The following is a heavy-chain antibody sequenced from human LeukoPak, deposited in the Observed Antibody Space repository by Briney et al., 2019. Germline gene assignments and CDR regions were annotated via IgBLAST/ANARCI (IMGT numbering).Heavy chain of an antibody. J-gene: IGHJ4*02. CDR1: GVSINNW. V-gene: IGHV4-4*02. Sequence: PSGTLSLTCAVSGVSINNWWTWVRQPPGKGLEWIGEISHDGYTNYSPSLKSRVTISLDKSKSEFSLNLDAVSAADTAVYYCARGIWHSFDYWGQGTLVTVSS. CDR2: ISHDGYT. CDR3: ARGIWHSFDY.